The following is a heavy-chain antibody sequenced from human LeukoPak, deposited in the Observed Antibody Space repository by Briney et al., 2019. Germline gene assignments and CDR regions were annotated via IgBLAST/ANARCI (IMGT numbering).Heavy chain of an antibody. CDR2: IYYSGST. CDR3: ARLATTVTTNWYFDL. D-gene: IGHD4-17*01. Sequence: SETLSLTCTVSGGSISSYYWSWIRQHQGKGLEGIGYIYYSGSTNYNPSLKSRVTISVDTSKNQFSLKLSSVTAADTAVYYCARLATTVTTNWYFDLWGRGTLVTVSS. J-gene: IGHJ2*01. V-gene: IGHV4-59*08. CDR1: GGSISSYY.